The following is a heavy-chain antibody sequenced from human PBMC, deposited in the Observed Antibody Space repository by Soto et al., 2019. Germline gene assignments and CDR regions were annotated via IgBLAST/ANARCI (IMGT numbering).Heavy chain of an antibody. CDR1: GFTFSSYA. CDR3: ARVSYYYDSGLDY. CDR2: ISYDGSNK. J-gene: IGHJ4*02. Sequence: QVQLVESGGGVVQPGRSLRLSCAASGFTFSSYAMHWVRQAPGKGLEWVAVISYDGSNKYYADSVKGRFTISRDNSKNTLYLQMNSLRAEDTAVYYCARVSYYYDSGLDYCGQGTLVTVSS. D-gene: IGHD3-22*01. V-gene: IGHV3-30-3*01.